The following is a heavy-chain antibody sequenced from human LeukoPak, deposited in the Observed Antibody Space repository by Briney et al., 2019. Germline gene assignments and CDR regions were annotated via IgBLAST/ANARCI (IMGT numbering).Heavy chain of an antibody. CDR1: GYTFNSYT. CDR2: ISSSNGYI. Sequence: PGGSLRLSCAASGYTFNSYTMNWVRQAPGKGLDWVSSISSSNGYIYYADSVKGRFTISRDNNKNSLYLQMNSLRVEDTAVYYCARSAIHYGMDVWGQGTTVTVSS. J-gene: IGHJ6*02. V-gene: IGHV3-21*01. D-gene: IGHD2-2*01. CDR3: ARSAIHYGMDV.